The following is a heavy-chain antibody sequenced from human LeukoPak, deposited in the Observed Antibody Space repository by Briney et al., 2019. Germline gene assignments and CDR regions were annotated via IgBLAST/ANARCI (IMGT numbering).Heavy chain of an antibody. V-gene: IGHV4-38-2*02. CDR3: ARSLSFAGYFDY. CDR1: GYSISSGYY. D-gene: IGHD2-2*03. CDR2: IYLGGST. Sequence: PSETLSLTCTVSGYSISSGYYWGWIRQPPGKGLEWIGSIYLGGSTYYNPSLKSRVTVSFDTSKNQFFLKVTSVAAADTAVYYCARSLSFAGYFDYWGQGILVTVSS. J-gene: IGHJ4*02.